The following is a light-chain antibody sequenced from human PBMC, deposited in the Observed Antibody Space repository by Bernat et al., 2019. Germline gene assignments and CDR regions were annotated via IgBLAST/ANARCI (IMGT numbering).Light chain of an antibody. CDR1: QSVSSSY. V-gene: IGKV3-20*01. Sequence: EIVLTQSPGTLSLSPGETATLSCRASQSVSSSYLAWYQQKPGQAPRLLMYATSSRATGIPDRFSGSVSGTDFTLTISSLEPEDFAVYYCQVYGNSPPADTFGQGTKLEIQ. J-gene: IGKJ2*01. CDR2: ATS. CDR3: QVYGNSPPADT.